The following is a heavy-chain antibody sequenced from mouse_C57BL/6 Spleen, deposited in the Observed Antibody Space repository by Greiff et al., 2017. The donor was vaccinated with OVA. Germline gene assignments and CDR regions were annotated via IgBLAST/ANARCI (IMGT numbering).Heavy chain of an antibody. J-gene: IGHJ4*01. CDR1: GYTFTSYW. CDR3: AREVIYYDYGAGGPPYAMDY. Sequence: VQLQQPGAELVKPGASVKLSCKASGYTFTSYWMHWVKQRPGRGLEWIGRIDPNSGGTKYNEKIKSKATLTVDKLSSTAYMERSSLTSEDSAVYDCAREVIYYDYGAGGPPYAMDYWGQGTSVTVSS. CDR2: IDPNSGGT. V-gene: IGHV1-72*01. D-gene: IGHD2-4*01.